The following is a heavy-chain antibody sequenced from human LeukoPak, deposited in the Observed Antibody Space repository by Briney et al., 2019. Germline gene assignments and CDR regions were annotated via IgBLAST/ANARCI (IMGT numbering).Heavy chain of an antibody. V-gene: IGHV4-31*03. CDR2: IYYSGST. CDR3: ARAPIYPLSITMVRGIGYYGMDV. Sequence: SETLSLTCTVSGGSISTGGYYWSWIRQHPGKGLEWIGNIYYSGSTYYSPSLKSRVTMSVDTSKNQFSLTLISVTAADTAVYFCARAPIYPLSITMVRGIGYYGMDVWGQGTTVTVSS. CDR1: GGSISTGGYY. D-gene: IGHD3-10*01. J-gene: IGHJ6*02.